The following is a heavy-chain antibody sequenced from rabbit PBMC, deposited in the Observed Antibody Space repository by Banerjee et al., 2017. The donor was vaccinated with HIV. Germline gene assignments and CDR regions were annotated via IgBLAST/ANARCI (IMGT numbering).Heavy chain of an antibody. D-gene: IGHD4-1*01. V-gene: IGHV1S45*01. J-gene: IGHJ4*01. CDR2: IDVSSGST. CDR1: GLDFSSSYW. Sequence: QEQLEESGGGLVKPEGSLTLSCKASGLDFSSSYWICWVRQAPGKGLEWIACIDVSSGSTHYASWAKGRFTISKTSSTTVTLQMTSLTAADTATYFCARDSAGREDFNLWGQGTLVTVS. CDR3: ARDSAGREDFNL.